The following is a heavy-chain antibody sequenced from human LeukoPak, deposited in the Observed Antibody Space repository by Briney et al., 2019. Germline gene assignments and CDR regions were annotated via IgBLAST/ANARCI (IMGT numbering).Heavy chain of an antibody. CDR2: IYYSGST. Sequence: SETLSLTCTVSGGSISSYYWSWIRQPPGKGLEWIGYIYYSGSTNYNPSLKSRVTISVDTSKNQFSLKLSSVTAADTAVYYCAREGDGYSQPFDYWGQGTLVTVSS. D-gene: IGHD5-24*01. J-gene: IGHJ4*02. CDR3: AREGDGYSQPFDY. V-gene: IGHV4-59*01. CDR1: GGSISSYY.